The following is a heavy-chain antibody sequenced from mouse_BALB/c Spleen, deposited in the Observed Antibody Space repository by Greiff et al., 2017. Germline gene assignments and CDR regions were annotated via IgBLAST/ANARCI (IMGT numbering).Heavy chain of an antibody. Sequence: QVQLQQSGPGLVQPSQSLSITCTVSGFSLTSYGVHWVRQSPGKGLEWLGVIWSGGSTDYNAAFISRLSISKDNSKSQVFFKMNSLQANDTAIYYCARPPYDYDRGYYAMDYWGQGTSVTVSS. D-gene: IGHD2-4*01. CDR1: GFSLTSYG. CDR2: IWSGGST. J-gene: IGHJ4*01. V-gene: IGHV2-2*02. CDR3: ARPPYDYDRGYYAMDY.